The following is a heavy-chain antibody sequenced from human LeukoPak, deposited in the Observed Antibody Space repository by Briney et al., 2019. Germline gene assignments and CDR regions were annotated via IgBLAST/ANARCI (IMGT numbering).Heavy chain of an antibody. V-gene: IGHV3-23*01. CDR2: ISGSGGST. Sequence: GGSLRLSCAASGFTFSSYAMSWVRQAPGKGLEWVSAISGSGGSTYYADSVKGRFTISRDNSKNTLYLQMDSLRAEDTAVYYCAKDLWTGYSSSCFDYWGQGTLVTVSS. J-gene: IGHJ4*02. CDR3: AKDLWTGYSSSCFDY. CDR1: GFTFSSYA. D-gene: IGHD6-13*01.